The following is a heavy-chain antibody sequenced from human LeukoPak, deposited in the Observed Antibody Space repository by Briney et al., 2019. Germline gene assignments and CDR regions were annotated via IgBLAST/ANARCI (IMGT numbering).Heavy chain of an antibody. Sequence: PGGSLRLSCAASGFTFSSYAMNWVRQAPGKGLEWVSSISGSGGSTYYTDSVKGRFTISRDNSKNTLYLQMNSLRAEDTAVYYCAKVKEAAGVDYWGQGTLVTVSS. D-gene: IGHD6-13*01. J-gene: IGHJ4*02. CDR1: GFTFSSYA. CDR3: AKVKEAAGVDY. V-gene: IGHV3-23*01. CDR2: ISGSGGST.